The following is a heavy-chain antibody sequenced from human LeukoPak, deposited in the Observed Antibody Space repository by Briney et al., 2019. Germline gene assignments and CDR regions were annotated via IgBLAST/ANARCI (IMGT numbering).Heavy chain of an antibody. J-gene: IGHJ4*02. Sequence: PGGSLRLSCAASGFTFSSYAMSWVRQAPGKGLEWVSAISGSGGSPYYADSGKGRFTISRDNSKNTLYLQMNSLRAEDTAVYYCASGGVIVPFDYGGQGTLVSVSS. V-gene: IGHV3-23*01. D-gene: IGHD3-16*02. CDR3: ASGGVIVPFDY. CDR2: ISGSGGSP. CDR1: GFTFSSYA.